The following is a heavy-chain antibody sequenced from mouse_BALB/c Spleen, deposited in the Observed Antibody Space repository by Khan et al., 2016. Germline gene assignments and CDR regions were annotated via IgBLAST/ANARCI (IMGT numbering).Heavy chain of an antibody. CDR2: MNTYTGEP. CDR1: GYTFTNYG. CDR3: ARDYDYDGDWYFDV. V-gene: IGHV9-3-1*01. D-gene: IGHD2-4*01. J-gene: IGHJ1*01. Sequence: QLQLVQSGPELKKPGETVKISCKASGYTFTNYGMNWVKQAPGKGLKWMGWMNTYTGEPTYADDFKGRFAFSLKTSARTAYLQINNLKNEDTATYFCARDYDYDGDWYFDVWGAGTTVTVSS.